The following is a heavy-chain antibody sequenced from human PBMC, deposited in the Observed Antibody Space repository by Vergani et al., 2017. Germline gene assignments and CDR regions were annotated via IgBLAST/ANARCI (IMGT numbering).Heavy chain of an antibody. D-gene: IGHD3-16*01. Sequence: EVQLVESGGGLVQPGGSLRLSCEASGFTFSSYSMNWVRQAPGKGLEWVSYISSSSSTIYYADSVKGRFTISRDNAKNSLYLQMNSLRAEDTAVYYCARGGARLLCDYWGQGTLVTVSS. CDR2: ISSSSSTI. J-gene: IGHJ4*02. CDR1: GFTFSSYS. CDR3: ARGGARLLCDY. V-gene: IGHV3-48*01.